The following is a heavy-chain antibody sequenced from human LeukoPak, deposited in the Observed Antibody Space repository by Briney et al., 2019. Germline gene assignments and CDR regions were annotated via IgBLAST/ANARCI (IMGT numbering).Heavy chain of an antibody. CDR3: ARGGNGNWFDP. V-gene: IGHV4-34*01. D-gene: IGHD1-1*01. CDR1: GGSFSGYY. CDR2: INHSGST. Sequence: SETLSLTCAVYGGSFSGYYWSWIRQPPGKGLEWIGEINHSGSTNYNPSLKSRVTISVDTSENQFSLKLSSVTAADTAVYYCARGGNGNWFDPWGQGTLVTVSS. J-gene: IGHJ5*02.